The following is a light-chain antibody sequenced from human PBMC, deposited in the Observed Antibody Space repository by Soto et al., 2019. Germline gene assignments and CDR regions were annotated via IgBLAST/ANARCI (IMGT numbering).Light chain of an antibody. CDR3: CSYSGSSPVV. V-gene: IGLV2-11*01. CDR1: SSDVGGYNY. J-gene: IGLJ2*01. CDR2: DVN. Sequence: QSALTQPRSVSGSPGQSVTISCTGTSSDVGGYNYVSWYQQHPGKAPKLMLYDVNKRPSGVPDRFSGSKSGNTASLTISGLQAEDEADYYCCSYSGSSPVVFGGGTKLTVL.